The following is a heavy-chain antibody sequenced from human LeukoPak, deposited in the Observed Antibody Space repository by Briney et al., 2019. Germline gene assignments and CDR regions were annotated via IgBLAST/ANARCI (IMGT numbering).Heavy chain of an antibody. V-gene: IGHV1-2*02. Sequence: ASVKVSCKASGYTLTDYYLHWVRQAPGQGLKWMGWINPNSGATHYAQSFQARVTMTRDTSIASSYMELTGLESDDTAVYNCARGRRILGGPENAGDFFDFWGQGSLVTVSS. CDR1: GYTLTDYY. CDR3: ARGRRILGGPENAGDFFDF. CDR2: INPNSGAT. J-gene: IGHJ4*01. D-gene: IGHD3-16*01.